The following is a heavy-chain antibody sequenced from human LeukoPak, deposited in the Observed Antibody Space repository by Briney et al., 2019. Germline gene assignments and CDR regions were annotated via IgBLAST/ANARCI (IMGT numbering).Heavy chain of an antibody. Sequence: PGGSLRLSCAASGFTFSNSWMHWVRQAPGRGLEWVSAISGSGSNTYFADPVKGRFTISRDNSKNTLYLQMSSLRAEDTAVYYCARDGQGGFDYWGQGTLVTVSS. D-gene: IGHD2-15*01. V-gene: IGHV3-23*01. J-gene: IGHJ4*02. CDR1: GFTFSNSW. CDR2: ISGSGSNT. CDR3: ARDGQGGFDY.